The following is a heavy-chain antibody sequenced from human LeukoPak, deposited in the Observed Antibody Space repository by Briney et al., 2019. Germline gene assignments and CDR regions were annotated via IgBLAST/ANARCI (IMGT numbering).Heavy chain of an antibody. V-gene: IGHV3-23*01. Sequence: GGSLRLSCAASGFTFSSYAMSWVRQAPGKGLEWVSAMCGSGGSTYYADSVKGRFTISRDNSKNTLYLQMNSLRAEDTAVYYCAKDALTGVIVVVVAAIDYWGQGTLVTVSS. CDR1: GFTFSSYA. D-gene: IGHD2-15*01. CDR3: AKDALTGVIVVVVAAIDY. CDR2: MCGSGGST. J-gene: IGHJ4*02.